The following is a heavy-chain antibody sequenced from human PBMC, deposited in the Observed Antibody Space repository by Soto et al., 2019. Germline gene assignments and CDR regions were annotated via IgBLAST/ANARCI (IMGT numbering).Heavy chain of an antibody. J-gene: IGHJ4*02. Sequence: VQLLESGGGLVQPGGSLRLSCAASGFTFSTYAMGWVRQAPGKGLEWVSGIIASGGNTYYADSVKGRFSISRDNSKNLLYLQMNSLRVEDSAIYYCAKDQVAGGYYFDYWGQGTLVTVSS. D-gene: IGHD2-15*01. CDR3: AKDQVAGGYYFDY. V-gene: IGHV3-23*01. CDR2: IIASGGNT. CDR1: GFTFSTYA.